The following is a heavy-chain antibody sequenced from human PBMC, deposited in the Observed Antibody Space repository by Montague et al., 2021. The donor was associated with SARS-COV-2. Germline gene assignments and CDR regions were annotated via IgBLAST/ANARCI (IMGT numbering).Heavy chain of an antibody. Sequence: SETLSLTCTVSGGSISSSSYYWGWIRQPPGKGLEWIGSIYYSGSTYYNPSLKSRVTISVDTSKNQFSLKLSSVTAADTAVYYCARQSGHLGPDTYYDGMDVWGQGTTVTVSS. CDR2: IYYSGST. V-gene: IGHV4-39*01. CDR3: ARQSGHLGPDTYYDGMDV. J-gene: IGHJ6*02. CDR1: GGSISSSSYY. D-gene: IGHD3-16*01.